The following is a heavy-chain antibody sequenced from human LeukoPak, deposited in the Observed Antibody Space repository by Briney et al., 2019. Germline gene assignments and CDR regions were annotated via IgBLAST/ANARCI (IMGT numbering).Heavy chain of an antibody. V-gene: IGHV3-48*03. CDR3: ARTDSSSWYFWFDP. CDR2: ISTSGSTK. D-gene: IGHD6-13*01. Sequence: GGSLRLSCAPSGFTFSSYEMNWVRQAPGKGLEWGSYISTSGSTKYYADSVKGRFTISRDNAKNSLYLQMDSLRAEDTAVYYCARTDSSSWYFWFDPWGQGTLVTVSS. CDR1: GFTFSSYE. J-gene: IGHJ5*02.